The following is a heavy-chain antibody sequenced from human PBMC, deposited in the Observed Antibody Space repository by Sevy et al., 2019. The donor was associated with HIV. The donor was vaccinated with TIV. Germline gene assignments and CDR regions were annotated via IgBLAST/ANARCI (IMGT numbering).Heavy chain of an antibody. CDR3: AKGGGGHYDPDEIGYYFYYYNMDV. V-gene: IGHV3-23*01. CDR1: GFSFDSYG. CDR2: ISGSGTRT. D-gene: IGHD3-22*01. Sequence: GGSLRLSCAVSGFSFDSYGMTWVRQAPGKGLEWVSGISGSGTRTYYADSVKGRFSISRDNSKNRLYRQMNSLRSEDTGIYYCAKGGGGHYDPDEIGYYFYYYNMDVWGKGTTVTVSS. J-gene: IGHJ6*03.